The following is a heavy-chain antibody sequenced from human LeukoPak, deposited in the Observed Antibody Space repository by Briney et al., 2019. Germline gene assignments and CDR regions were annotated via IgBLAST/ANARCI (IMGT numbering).Heavy chain of an antibody. J-gene: IGHJ4*02. CDR1: GYTFTSYY. CDR2: INPSGGST. Sequence: ASVKVSCKASGYTFTSYYMHWVRQAPGQGLEWMVIINPSGGSTSYAQKFQGRVTMTRDTSTSTVYMELSSLRSEDTAVYYCARGVAVLLWFGELWDWGQGTLVTVSS. CDR3: ARGVAVLLWFGELWD. V-gene: IGHV1-46*01. D-gene: IGHD3-10*01.